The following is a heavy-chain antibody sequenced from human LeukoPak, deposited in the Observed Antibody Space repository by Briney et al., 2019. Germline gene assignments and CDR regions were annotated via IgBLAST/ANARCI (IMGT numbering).Heavy chain of an antibody. D-gene: IGHD6-6*01. J-gene: IGHJ6*02. CDR2: ISGSGGST. Sequence: PGGSLRLSCAASGFTFSSYAMSWVRQAPGKGLEWVSAISGSGGSTYYADSVKGRFTISRDNSKNTLYLQMNSLRAEDTAVYYCAKTQQLVLHYYYYGMDVWGQGTTVTVSS. CDR3: AKTQQLVLHYYYYGMDV. CDR1: GFTFSSYA. V-gene: IGHV3-23*01.